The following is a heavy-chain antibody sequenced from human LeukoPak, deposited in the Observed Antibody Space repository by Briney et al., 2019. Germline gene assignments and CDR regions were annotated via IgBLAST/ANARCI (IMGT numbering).Heavy chain of an antibody. CDR3: ARGGYYDFWSGYYYYMDV. CDR1: GYTFTSYG. CDR2: ISAYNGNT. V-gene: IGHV1-18*01. Sequence: ASVKVSCKASGYTFTSYGISWVRQAPGQGLEWMGWISAYNGNTNYAQKLQGRVTMTTDTSTSTAYMELRSLRSDDTAVYYCARGGYYDFWSGYYYYMDVWGKGTTVTVSS. D-gene: IGHD3-3*01. J-gene: IGHJ6*03.